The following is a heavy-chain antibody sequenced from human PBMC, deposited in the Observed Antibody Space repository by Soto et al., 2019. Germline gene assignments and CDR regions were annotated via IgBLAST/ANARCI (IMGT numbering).Heavy chain of an antibody. J-gene: IGHJ6*02. CDR1: GGSLSGYY. CDR2: IHHSGST. Sequence: PSETLSLTCAVYGGSLSGYYWSWIRQSPGEGLEWIGEIHHSGSTNYNPSLKSRVTISADTSKNRLSLKLSSVTAADTAVYYCAGESCGTSSCSMETKYFGMDVWGQGTTVTVSS. D-gene: IGHD2-2*01. V-gene: IGHV4-34*01. CDR3: AGESCGTSSCSMETKYFGMDV.